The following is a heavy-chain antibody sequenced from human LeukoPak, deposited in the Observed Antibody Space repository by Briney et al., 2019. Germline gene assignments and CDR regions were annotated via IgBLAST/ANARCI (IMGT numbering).Heavy chain of an antibody. Sequence: GGSLRLSCAASGFTFSSYAMSWVRQAPGKGLEWVSAISGSGGSTYYADSAKGRFTISRDNSKNTLYLQMNSLRAEDTAVYYCAKDARIVVVPAVMDVWGKGTTVTVSS. CDR1: GFTFSSYA. V-gene: IGHV3-23*01. CDR2: ISGSGGST. J-gene: IGHJ6*03. D-gene: IGHD2-2*01. CDR3: AKDARIVVVPAVMDV.